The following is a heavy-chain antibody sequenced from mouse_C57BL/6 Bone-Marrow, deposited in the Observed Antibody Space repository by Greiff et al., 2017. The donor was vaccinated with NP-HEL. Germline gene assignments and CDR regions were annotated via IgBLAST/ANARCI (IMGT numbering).Heavy chain of an antibody. J-gene: IGHJ4*01. Sequence: QVQLQQPGAELVKPGASVKMSCKASGYTFTSYWITWVKQRPGQGLEWIGDLYPGSGSTNYNEKFKSKATLTVDTSSSTSYMQLSSLTSEDSAVYYCARVGNSYYAMDYWGQGTSVTVSS. CDR3: ARVGNSYYAMDY. CDR1: GYTFTSYW. CDR2: LYPGSGST. D-gene: IGHD2-1*01. V-gene: IGHV1-55*01.